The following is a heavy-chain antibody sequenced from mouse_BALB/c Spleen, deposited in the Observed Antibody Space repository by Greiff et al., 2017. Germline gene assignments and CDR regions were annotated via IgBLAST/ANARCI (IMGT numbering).Heavy chain of an antibody. D-gene: IGHD2-13*01. V-gene: IGHV1-7*01. CDR2: INPSTGYT. CDR3: ARERGYYGDGGNYFDY. Sequence: QVQLQQSGAELVKPGASVKMSCKASGYTFTSYWMHWVKQRPGQGLEWIGYINPSTGYTEYNQKFKDKATLTADKSSSTAYMQLSSLTSEDSAVYYCARERGYYGDGGNYFDYWGQGTTLTVSS. CDR1: GYTFTSYW. J-gene: IGHJ2*01.